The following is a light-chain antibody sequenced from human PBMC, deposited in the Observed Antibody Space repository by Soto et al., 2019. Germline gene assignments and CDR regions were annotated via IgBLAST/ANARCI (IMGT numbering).Light chain of an antibody. Sequence: QSVLAQPPSASGSPGQSVTITCTGTNSDVGTYNYVSWYQHHPGKAPKFLIYEVRRRPFGVPDRFSGSKSGNTASLTVSGLQAEDEADYYCSSHAGSNNLVFGGGTKVTVL. J-gene: IGLJ3*02. CDR1: NSDVGTYNY. CDR3: SSHAGSNNLV. CDR2: EVR. V-gene: IGLV2-8*01.